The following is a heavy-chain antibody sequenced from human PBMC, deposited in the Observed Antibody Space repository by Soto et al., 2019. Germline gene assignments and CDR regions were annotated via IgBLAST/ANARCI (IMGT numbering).Heavy chain of an antibody. CDR1: GGSISIYY. V-gene: IGHV4-59*01. D-gene: IGHD4-17*01. CDR3: ARGYGYAFDI. Sequence: QVQLQESGPGLGKPSETLSLTCTVSGGSISIYYWSWIRQPPGKGLDWIGSSYYSGSTNYNPSLKSRLTISVDTSKNQFSLKLSSVTAADTAVYYCARGYGYAFDIWGQGTMVTVSS. J-gene: IGHJ3*02. CDR2: SYYSGST.